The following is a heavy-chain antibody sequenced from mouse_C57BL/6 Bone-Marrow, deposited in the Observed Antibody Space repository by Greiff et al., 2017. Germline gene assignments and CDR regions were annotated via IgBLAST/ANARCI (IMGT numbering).Heavy chain of an antibody. CDR2: ISSGGSYT. J-gene: IGHJ3*01. V-gene: IGHV5-6*01. Sequence: EVQLVESGGDLVKPGGSLKLSCAASGFTFSSYGMSWVRQTPDKRLEWVATISSGGSYTYYPDSVKGRFTISRDNAKNTLYPQMSSLKSEDTAMYYCARRGGYDGFAYWGQGTLVTVSA. D-gene: IGHD2-2*01. CDR1: GFTFSSYG. CDR3: ARRGGYDGFAY.